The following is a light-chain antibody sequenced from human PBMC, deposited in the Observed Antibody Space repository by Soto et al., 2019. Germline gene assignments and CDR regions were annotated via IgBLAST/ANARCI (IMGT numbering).Light chain of an antibody. V-gene: IGLV2-8*01. J-gene: IGLJ1*01. CDR2: EVS. CDR3: SSYAGSNNYV. Sequence: QSVLNQPPSASGSPGQSVTISCTGTSSDVGGYDFVSWYQQHPGKAPKLMIHEVSKRPSGVPDRFSGSKSGNTASLTVSGLQAEDEADYYCSSYAGSNNYVFGTGTKVTVL. CDR1: SSDVGGYDF.